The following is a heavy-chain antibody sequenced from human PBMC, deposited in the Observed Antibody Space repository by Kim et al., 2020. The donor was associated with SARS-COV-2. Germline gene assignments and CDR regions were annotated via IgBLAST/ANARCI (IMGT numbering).Heavy chain of an antibody. D-gene: IGHD3-9*01. J-gene: IGHJ6*01. CDR1: GFTFTFYA. CDR2: ISGTGFST. Sequence: GGSLRLSCAASGFTFTFYAMNWVRQAPGKGLKWVSAISGTGFSTYYADSVKGRFTVSRDNSKNTLYLQMNSLRAEDTAVYYCAKPRDRTDWTLFPRYGM. V-gene: IGHV3-23*01. CDR3: AKPRDRTDWTLFPRYGM.